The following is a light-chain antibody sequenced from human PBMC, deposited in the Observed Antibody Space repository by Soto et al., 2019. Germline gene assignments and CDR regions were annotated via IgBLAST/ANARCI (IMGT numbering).Light chain of an antibody. CDR3: QQYNEWPLT. J-gene: IGKJ4*01. V-gene: IGKV3-15*01. CDR2: HAA. CDR1: QSVSNN. Sequence: EIVMTQSPATLSVSPGERATLSCRASQSVSNNVAWYQQKPGQAPRLLIYHAATRATGIPARFSGSGSGTEGTLTISSLQSEDVAVYYCQQYNEWPLTFGGGTKVEIK.